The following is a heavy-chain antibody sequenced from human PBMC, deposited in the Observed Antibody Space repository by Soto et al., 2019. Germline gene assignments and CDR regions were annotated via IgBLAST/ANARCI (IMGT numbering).Heavy chain of an antibody. J-gene: IGHJ4*02. V-gene: IGHV4-4*02. D-gene: IGHD6-19*01. CDR1: GVSITSTNW. CDR3: AKVSVAGTYRFDS. CDR2: IFHLGNT. Sequence: SDTLSLTCDVSGVSITSTNWWSWVRQPPGRGLEWIGEIFHLGNTNYNPSLKSRVTLSIDKSKNQFSLKVSSVTAADTAVYYCAKVSVAGTYRFDSWGQGTLVTVSS.